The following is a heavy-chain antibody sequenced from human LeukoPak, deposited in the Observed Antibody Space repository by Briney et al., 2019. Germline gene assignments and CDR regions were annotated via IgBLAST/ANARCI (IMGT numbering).Heavy chain of an antibody. CDR3: ARSLTALGYCSSTSCPELDP. D-gene: IGHD2-2*01. CDR1: GFTFSSYA. V-gene: IGHV3-64*01. J-gene: IGHJ5*02. Sequence: PGGSLRLSCAASGFTFSSYAMHWVRQAPGKGLEYVSAISSNGGSTYYANSVKGRFTISRDNSKNTLYLQMGSLRAEDMAVYYCARSLTALGYCSSTSCPELDPWGQGTLVTVSS. CDR2: ISSNGGST.